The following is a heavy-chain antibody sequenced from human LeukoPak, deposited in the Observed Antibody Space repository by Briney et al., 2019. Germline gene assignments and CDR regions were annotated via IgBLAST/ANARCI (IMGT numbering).Heavy chain of an antibody. V-gene: IGHV4-59*12. CDR2: IYYSGST. CDR3: AREVAGAHYYYYYMDV. D-gene: IGHD3-10*01. J-gene: IGHJ6*03. CDR1: GGSISSYY. Sequence: SETLSLTCTVSGGSISSYYWSWIRQPPGKGLEWIGYIYYSGSTNYNPSLKSRVTISVDTSKNQFSLKLSSVTAADTAVYYCAREVAGAHYYYYYMDVWGKGTTVTVSS.